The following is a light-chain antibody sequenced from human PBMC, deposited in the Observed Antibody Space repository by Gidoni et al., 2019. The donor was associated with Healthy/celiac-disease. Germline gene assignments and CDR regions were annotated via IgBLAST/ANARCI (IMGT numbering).Light chain of an antibody. V-gene: IGKV3-20*01. Sequence: EIVLPQSPGTLSLSPGERATLSCRASQSVSSSYLAWYQPKPGQAPRLLIYGASSRATGIPDRFSGSGSGTDFTLTSSRLEPEDFSVYYCQQYGSSPPWTFGQGTKVEIK. CDR2: GAS. CDR1: QSVSSSY. CDR3: QQYGSSPPWT. J-gene: IGKJ1*01.